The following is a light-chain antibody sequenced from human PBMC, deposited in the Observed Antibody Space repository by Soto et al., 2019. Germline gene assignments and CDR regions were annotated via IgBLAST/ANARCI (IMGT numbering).Light chain of an antibody. V-gene: IGKV1-5*01. Sequence: DIQMTHSPSLSASLGDRVTISCRASHSISSWLAWYQQKPGKAPKFLIYDASSLESGVPSRFSGSGSGTEFTLTISSLHPDDFGTYYCQQYLTLPWTFGLGTKVDIK. J-gene: IGKJ1*01. CDR1: HSISSW. CDR3: QQYLTLPWT. CDR2: DAS.